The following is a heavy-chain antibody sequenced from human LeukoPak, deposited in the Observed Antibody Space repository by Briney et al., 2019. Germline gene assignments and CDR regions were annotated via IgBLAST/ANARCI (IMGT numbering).Heavy chain of an antibody. CDR1: GDSVSSSFAA. Sequence: SQTLSLTCAISGDSVSSSFAAWTWIRQSPSRGLEWLGRTYYRPQWYNDYAESLKSRITINPDTSKNQFSLHLNSVTPEDTAVYFCSRGRSLGYCSSSSCYVSDAFDIWGQGTMVTVSS. J-gene: IGHJ3*02. V-gene: IGHV6-1*01. D-gene: IGHD2-2*01. CDR2: TYYRPQWYN. CDR3: SRGRSLGYCSSSSCYVSDAFDI.